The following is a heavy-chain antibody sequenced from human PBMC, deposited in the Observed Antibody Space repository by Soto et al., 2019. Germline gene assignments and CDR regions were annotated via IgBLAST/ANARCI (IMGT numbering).Heavy chain of an antibody. J-gene: IGHJ6*02. CDR2: IIPIFGTA. D-gene: IGHD3-22*01. CDR3: ASPYYYDSSGPRGYYYGMDV. CDR1: GGTFSSYA. V-gene: IGHV1-69*13. Sequence: SVKVSCKASGGTFSSYAISWVRQAPGQGLEWMGGIIPIFGTANYAQKFQGRVTITADESTSTAYMELSSLRSEDTAVYYCASPYYYDSSGPRGYYYGMDVWGQGTTVTVS.